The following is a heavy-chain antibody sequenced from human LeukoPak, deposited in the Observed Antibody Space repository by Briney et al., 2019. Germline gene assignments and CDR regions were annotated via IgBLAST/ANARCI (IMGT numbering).Heavy chain of an antibody. CDR2: IYYSGST. D-gene: IGHD2-8*02. J-gene: IGHJ5*02. Sequence: PSETLSLTCTVSGGSISSGGYYWSWIRQHPGKGLEWIGYIYYSGSTYYNPSLKSRVTLSVDTSKNQFSLKLSSVTAADTAVYYCARDRTVGFDPWGQGTLVTVSS. V-gene: IGHV4-31*03. CDR3: ARDRTVGFDP. CDR1: GGSISSGGYY.